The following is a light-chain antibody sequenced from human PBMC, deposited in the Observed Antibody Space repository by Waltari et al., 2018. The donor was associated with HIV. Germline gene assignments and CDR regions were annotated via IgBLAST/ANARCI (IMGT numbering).Light chain of an antibody. CDR3: QQHYTSPYT. CDR1: QSVLKSSSDKKS. CDR2: WAS. Sequence: DIVMTQSPDSLAVSLGERDTIHCKSSQSVLKSSSDKKSLVWYQQKSGQTTKLLIYWASTRESGVPERFSGSGSGTDCTLTISSLQADDVAVYYCQQHYTSPYTFGQGTKLEIK. J-gene: IGKJ2*01. V-gene: IGKV4-1*01.